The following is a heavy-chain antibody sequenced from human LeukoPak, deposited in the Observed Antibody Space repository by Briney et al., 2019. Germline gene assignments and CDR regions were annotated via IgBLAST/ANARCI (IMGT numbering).Heavy chain of an antibody. Sequence: EGSLRLSCSASGFAFSSYAMRWVRQAPGKGLEYVSAISSNGGSTYYADSVKSRFTISRDNSKNTLYLQMSSLRAEDTAVYYCVSLAVAGRFYYYYGMDVWGKGTTVTVSS. J-gene: IGHJ6*04. CDR3: VSLAVAGRFYYYYGMDV. D-gene: IGHD6-19*01. V-gene: IGHV3-64D*06. CDR2: ISSNGGST. CDR1: GFAFSSYA.